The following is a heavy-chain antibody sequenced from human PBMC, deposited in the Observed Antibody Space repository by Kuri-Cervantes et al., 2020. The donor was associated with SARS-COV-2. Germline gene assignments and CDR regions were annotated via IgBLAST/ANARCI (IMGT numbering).Heavy chain of an antibody. J-gene: IGHJ2*01. CDR3: ARESRDAYNLGSFDL. Sequence: LSLTCAASGFTFSSYEMHWVRQAPGKGLEWVSYISSSGSAIYYADSVKGRFTISRDNAKNSLYLQMNSLRDEDTAVYYCARESRDAYNLGSFDLWGRGTRVTVSS. CDR2: ISSSGSAI. D-gene: IGHD5-24*01. V-gene: IGHV3-48*03. CDR1: GFTFSSYE.